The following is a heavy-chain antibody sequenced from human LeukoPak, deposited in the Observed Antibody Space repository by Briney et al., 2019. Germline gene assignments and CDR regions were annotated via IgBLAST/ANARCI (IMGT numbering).Heavy chain of an antibody. CDR3: ARVDYYDSSGFNYFDY. CDR2: IYPSDSDT. CDR1: GYSFTSYW. J-gene: IGHJ4*02. D-gene: IGHD3-22*01. V-gene: IGHV5-51*01. Sequence: GGSLKISCKGSGYSFTSYWIGLVRQMPGKGLEWMGIIYPSDSDTRYSPSFQGQGTISADKSISTAYLQWSSLKASDTAMYYCARVDYYDSSGFNYFDYWGQGTLVTVSS.